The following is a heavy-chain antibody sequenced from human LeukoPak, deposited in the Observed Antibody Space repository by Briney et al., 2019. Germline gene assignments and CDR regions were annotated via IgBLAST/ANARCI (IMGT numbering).Heavy chain of an antibody. Sequence: ASVKVSCKASGYTFSTYNVHWVRQAPGQGLEWMGIINPGDSTTTYAQMFQGRVTMTRDTSTTTVYMELSSLRSEDTAVYYCARGMERRLWSWFDPWGQGTLVTVSS. D-gene: IGHD1-1*01. V-gene: IGHV1-46*01. CDR1: GYTFSTYN. CDR3: ARGMERRLWSWFDP. J-gene: IGHJ5*02. CDR2: INPGDSTT.